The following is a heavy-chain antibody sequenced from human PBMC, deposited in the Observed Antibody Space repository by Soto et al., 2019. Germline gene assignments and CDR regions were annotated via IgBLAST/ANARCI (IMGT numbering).Heavy chain of an antibody. CDR1: GGSISSDDYY. D-gene: IGHD2-2*01. V-gene: IGHV4-30-4*01. CDR2: IYYSGGST. J-gene: IGHJ5*02. CDR3: ARAVYCRSASCSNWFDT. Sequence: SETLSLTCAVSGGSISSDDYYWSWIRQPPGKGLEWIGYIYYSGGSTYYSPSLRSQAAISMDTSKNQFSLILSAVTAADTAIYYCARAVYCRSASCSNWFDTWGRGTLVTVSS.